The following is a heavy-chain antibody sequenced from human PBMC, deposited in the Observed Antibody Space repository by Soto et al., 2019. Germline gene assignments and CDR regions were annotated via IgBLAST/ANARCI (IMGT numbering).Heavy chain of an antibody. CDR3: ARDQDVDTDYYYYGMDV. J-gene: IGHJ6*02. CDR1: GFTFSSYA. D-gene: IGHD5-18*01. Sequence: QVQLVESGGGVVQPGRSLRLSCAASGFTFSSYAMQWVRQAPGKGLEWVAVISYDGSNKYYADSVKGRFTISRDNSKNTLYLQMNSLRAEDTAVYYCARDQDVDTDYYYYGMDVWGQGTTVTVSS. V-gene: IGHV3-30-3*01. CDR2: ISYDGSNK.